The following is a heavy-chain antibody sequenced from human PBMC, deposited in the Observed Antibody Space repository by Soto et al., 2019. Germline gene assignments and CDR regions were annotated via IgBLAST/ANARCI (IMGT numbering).Heavy chain of an antibody. CDR1: GGSISSGDYY. V-gene: IGHV4-30-4*01. CDR2: IYYNGST. Sequence: SETLSLTCTVSGGSISSGDYYWSWIRQPPGKGLEWIGYIYYNGSTYYNPSLKSRVTISVDTSKNQFSLKLSSVTAADTAVYYCARDSRGYYGSGTPTPYYYYGMDVWGQGTTVTVSS. J-gene: IGHJ6*02. D-gene: IGHD3-10*01. CDR3: ARDSRGYYGSGTPTPYYYYGMDV.